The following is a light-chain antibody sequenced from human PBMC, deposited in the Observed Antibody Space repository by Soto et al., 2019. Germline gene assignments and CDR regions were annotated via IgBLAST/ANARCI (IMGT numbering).Light chain of an antibody. V-gene: IGLV7-43*01. J-gene: IGLJ3*02. CDR3: LLYYRGSGV. CDR1: TGPVTTNSF. Sequence: QTVVTQEPSLTVSPGGTVTVTCASSTGPVTTNSFTNWFQQKPGQAPRALIYNTSDKLSWTPARFSGSVLGDKAALTLSSVQPEDEADYYCLLYYRGSGVFGGGTKLTVL. CDR2: NTS.